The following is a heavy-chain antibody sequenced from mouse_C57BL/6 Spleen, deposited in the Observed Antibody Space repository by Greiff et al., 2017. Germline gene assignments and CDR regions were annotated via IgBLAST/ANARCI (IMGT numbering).Heavy chain of an antibody. CDR3: AREAPPYYGSSSYWYFDV. J-gene: IGHJ1*03. CDR2: IDPSDSYT. D-gene: IGHD1-1*01. Sequence: VQLQQPGAELVRPGTSVKLSCKASGYTFTSYWMHWVKQRPGQGLEWIGVIDPSDSYTNYNQKFKGKATLTVDTSSSTAYMQLSSLTSEDSAVYYCAREAPPYYGSSSYWYFDVWGTGTTVTVSS. CDR1: GYTFTSYW. V-gene: IGHV1-59*01.